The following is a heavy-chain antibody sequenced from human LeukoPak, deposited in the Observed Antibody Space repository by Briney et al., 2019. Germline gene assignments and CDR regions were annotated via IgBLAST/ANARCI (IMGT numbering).Heavy chain of an antibody. D-gene: IGHD3-3*01. V-gene: IGHV3-23*01. CDR1: RFTFSSYA. Sequence: PGGSLRLSCAASRFTFSSYAMSWVRQAPGKGLEWVSAISGSGASTYYADSVKGRFTISRDNPKNTLYLQMNSLRAEDTAVYYCAKAAQSRTIFGVVTEFDPWGQGTLVTVSS. J-gene: IGHJ5*02. CDR2: ISGSGAST. CDR3: AKAAQSRTIFGVVTEFDP.